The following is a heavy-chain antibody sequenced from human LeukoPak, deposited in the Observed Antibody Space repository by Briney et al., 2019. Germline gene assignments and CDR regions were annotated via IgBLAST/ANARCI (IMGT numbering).Heavy chain of an antibody. CDR1: GFTFSSYE. CDR2: ISSSGSTI. J-gene: IGHJ4*02. V-gene: IGHV3-48*03. Sequence: GGSLRLSCAASGFTFSSYEMNWVRQAPGKGLEWVSYISSSGSTIYYADSVKGRFTISRDNAKNSLYLQMNSLRAKDTAVYYCAREGGRSSTSFDYWGQGTLVTVSS. CDR3: AREGGRSSTSFDY. D-gene: IGHD3-16*01.